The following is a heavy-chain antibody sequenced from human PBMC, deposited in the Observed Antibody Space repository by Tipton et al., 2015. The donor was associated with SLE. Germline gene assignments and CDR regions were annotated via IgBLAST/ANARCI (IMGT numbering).Heavy chain of an antibody. D-gene: IGHD4-17*01. J-gene: IGHJ6*02. Sequence: TLSLTCTVSGGSISSYYWSWIRQPPGKGLEWIGYIDYSGNTNYNPSLKSRVTISVDTSKNQFSLRLSSVPAADAAVYYCATTSYGDYRGYSYGMDVWGQGTTVTVSS. CDR1: GGSISSYY. CDR2: IDYSGNT. V-gene: IGHV4-59*01. CDR3: ATTSYGDYRGYSYGMDV.